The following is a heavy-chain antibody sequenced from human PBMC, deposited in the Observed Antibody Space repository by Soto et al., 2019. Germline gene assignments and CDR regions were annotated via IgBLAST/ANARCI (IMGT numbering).Heavy chain of an antibody. J-gene: IGHJ4*02. CDR2: INPISGST. V-gene: IGHV1-46*01. Sequence: QVQLVQSGAEVKKPGASVKVSCKAFGYTFTSYYMHWVRQAPGQGLEWMGIINPISGSTNYAQKFQGRVAVTRDTSTSTVYMELSSLRSEDTAVYYCARGVLLWFGELLLSLAYWGQGTLVTVSS. CDR1: GYTFTSYY. CDR3: ARGVLLWFGELLLSLAY. D-gene: IGHD3-10*01.